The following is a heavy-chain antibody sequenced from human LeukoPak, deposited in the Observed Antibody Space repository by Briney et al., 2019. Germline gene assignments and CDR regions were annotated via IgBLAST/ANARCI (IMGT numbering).Heavy chain of an antibody. D-gene: IGHD3-22*01. Sequence: SVKVSCKASGGTFSSSAISWVRQAPGQGLEWMGRIIPIFGTANYAQKFQGRVTITTDESTSTAYMELSSLRPEDTAVYYCARDSYDSGAFDIWGQGTMVTVSS. J-gene: IGHJ3*02. V-gene: IGHV1-69*05. CDR1: GGTFSSSA. CDR3: ARDSYDSGAFDI. CDR2: IIPIFGTA.